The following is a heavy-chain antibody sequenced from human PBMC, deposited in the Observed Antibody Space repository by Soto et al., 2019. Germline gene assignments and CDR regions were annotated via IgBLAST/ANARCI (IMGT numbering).Heavy chain of an antibody. D-gene: IGHD2-2*01. CDR1: GFTFSSYS. CDR2: IKTNSDGGTV. J-gene: IGHJ4*02. CDR3: ATVYCATTSCYAPFDY. V-gene: IGHV3-15*01. Sequence: GGSLRLSCAASGFTFSSYSMNWVRQAPGKGLEWIGRIKTNSDGGTVDYASPVKGRFTISRDDSKSMLYLDLNSLKTEDTGVYFCATVYCATTSCYAPFDYWGKGTLVTVSS.